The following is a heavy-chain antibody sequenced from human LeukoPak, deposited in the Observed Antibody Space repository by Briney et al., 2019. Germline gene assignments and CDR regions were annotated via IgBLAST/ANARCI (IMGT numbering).Heavy chain of an antibody. CDR3: ARGDSSSPIDY. V-gene: IGHV4-59*01. D-gene: IGHD6-6*01. CDR2: IYYSGST. Sequence: SETLSLTCTVPGGSISSYYWSWIRQPPGKGLEWIGYIYYSGSTNYNPSPKSRVTISVDTSKNQFSLKLSSVTAADTAVYYCARGDSSSPIDYWGQGTLVTVSS. J-gene: IGHJ4*02. CDR1: GGSISSYY.